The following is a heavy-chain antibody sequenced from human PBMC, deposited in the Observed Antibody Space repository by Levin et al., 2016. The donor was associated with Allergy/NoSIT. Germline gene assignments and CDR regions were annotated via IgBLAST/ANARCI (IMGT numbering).Heavy chain of an antibody. CDR2: ILYDGSNQ. CDR1: GFIFSNHG. D-gene: IGHD3-10*01. Sequence: GGSLRLSCAASGFIFSNHGMHWVRQAPGKGLEWVAHILYDGSNQYYADSVKGRFTISRDNSKNTLYLQMNNLRVEDTAVYYCAKDEGFHQGSGSDYLRYWGQGTLVTVSS. V-gene: IGHV3-30*18. J-gene: IGHJ4*02. CDR3: AKDEGFHQGSGSDYLRY.